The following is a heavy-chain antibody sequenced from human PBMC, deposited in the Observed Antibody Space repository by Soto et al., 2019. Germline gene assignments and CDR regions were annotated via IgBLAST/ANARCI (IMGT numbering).Heavy chain of an antibody. CDR1: GITFSNYE. CDR2: ISSSGGTV. V-gene: IGHV3-48*03. CDR3: ARYCSGAGCYDANMDV. D-gene: IGHD2-15*01. J-gene: IGHJ6*02. Sequence: PGGSLRLSCAASGITFSNYEMNWVRQAPGKGLEWVSYISSSGGTVYYADSVKGRFSISRDNAKNSLYLQMNGLRVEDAALYYCARYCSGAGCYDANMDVWGQGTTVTVSS.